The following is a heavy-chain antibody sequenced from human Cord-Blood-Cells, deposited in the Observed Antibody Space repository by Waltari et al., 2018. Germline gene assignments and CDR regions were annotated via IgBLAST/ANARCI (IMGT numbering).Heavy chain of an antibody. J-gene: IGHJ6*02. V-gene: IGHV1-2*04. CDR3: ARGPAPLLWFGETYGMDV. CDR2: IKPNSGGT. Sequence: QVQLVQSGAEVKKPGASVKVSCKASGYTFTGYYMHWVRQAPGQGLEWMGWIKPNSGGTNYEQKFQGWVTRTRDTSISTAYMELCRLRSDDTAVYSCARGPAPLLWFGETYGMDVWGQGTTVTVSS. D-gene: IGHD3-10*01. CDR1: GYTFTGYY.